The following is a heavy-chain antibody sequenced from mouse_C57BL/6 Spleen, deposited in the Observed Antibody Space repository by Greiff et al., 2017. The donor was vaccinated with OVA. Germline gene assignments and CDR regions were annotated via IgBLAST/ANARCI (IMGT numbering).Heavy chain of an antibody. D-gene: IGHD2-4*01. J-gene: IGHJ2*01. V-gene: IGHV7-3*01. CDR2: IRNKANGYTT. CDR1: GFTFTDYY. Sequence: EVKLMESGGGLVQPGGSLSLSCAASGFTFTDYYMSWVRQPPGKALEWLGFIRNKANGYTTEYSASVKGRFTISRDNSQSILYLQMNALRAEDSATDYCARFNDFPYFDYWGQGTTLTVSS. CDR3: ARFNDFPYFDY.